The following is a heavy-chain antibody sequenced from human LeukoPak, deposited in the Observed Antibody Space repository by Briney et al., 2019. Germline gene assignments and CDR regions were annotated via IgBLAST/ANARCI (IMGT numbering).Heavy chain of an antibody. D-gene: IGHD6-19*01. Sequence: PSETLSLTCIVSGGSISNSSYSWAWIRQPPGKGLEWVGTIYYGGGSYHNPSLKSRVTISVDTSKNQFSLRLRSVTAADTAVYYCARLLHGSGWRIRAFDIWGQGTMVTVPS. CDR2: IYYGGGS. CDR3: ARLLHGSGWRIRAFDI. J-gene: IGHJ3*02. CDR1: GGSISNSSYS. V-gene: IGHV4-39*01.